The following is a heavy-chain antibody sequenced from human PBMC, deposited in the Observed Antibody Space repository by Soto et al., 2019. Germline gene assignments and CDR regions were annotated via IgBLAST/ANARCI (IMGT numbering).Heavy chain of an antibody. D-gene: IGHD6-19*01. CDR1: GYTFTNYG. J-gene: IGHJ4*02. V-gene: IGHV1-18*01. CDR2: INGNNGDT. CDR3: GRGGLAVSGTYDY. Sequence: QVQLVQSGAEVKKSGASMKVSCKASGYTFTNYGVAWVRRAPGQGLEWMGWINGNNGDTKYAQNLQNRVTMTTDTSTNTAYMEVRSLRSDDTAVYYCGRGGLAVSGTYDYWGQGTLVTVSS.